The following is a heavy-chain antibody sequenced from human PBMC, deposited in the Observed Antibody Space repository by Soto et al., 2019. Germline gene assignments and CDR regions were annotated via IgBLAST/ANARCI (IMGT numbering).Heavy chain of an antibody. Sequence: SETLSLTCTVSVGSISSGDYYGSWIRQPPGKCLEWIGYIYYSGGTYYNPSLKSRVTISVDTSKNQFSLKLSSVTAADTAVYYCARVGFEEYYYYGMDVWGQGTTVTVSS. CDR2: IYYSGGT. D-gene: IGHD3-9*01. V-gene: IGHV4-30-4*01. J-gene: IGHJ6*02. CDR1: VGSISSGDYY. CDR3: ARVGFEEYYYYGMDV.